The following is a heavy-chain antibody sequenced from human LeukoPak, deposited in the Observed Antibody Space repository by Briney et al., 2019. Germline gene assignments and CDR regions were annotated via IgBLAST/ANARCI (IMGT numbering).Heavy chain of an antibody. J-gene: IGHJ4*02. D-gene: IGHD1-26*01. CDR3: ARSELPRLYYFDY. CDR1: GFTFSSYA. CDR2: ISYDGSNK. V-gene: IGHV3-30*04. Sequence: GGSLRLSCAASGFTFSSYAMHWVRQAPGKGLEWVAVISYDGSNKYYADSVKGRFTISRDNSKNTLYLQMNSLRAEDTAVYYCARSELPRLYYFDYWGQGTLVTVPS.